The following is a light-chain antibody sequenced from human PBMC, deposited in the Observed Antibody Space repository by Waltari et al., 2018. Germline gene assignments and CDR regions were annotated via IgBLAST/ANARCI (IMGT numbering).Light chain of an antibody. CDR2: WDT. Sequence: SYELTQTPSVSVSPGQTARITCSGHELPRKYAYWFQQKSGQAPRLVIYWDTKRPSGIPASFSGSSSGTVATLTITGAQVDDEADYYCYSSDSTGLRVFGGGTTVVVL. V-gene: IGLV3-10*01. CDR1: ELPRKY. CDR3: YSSDSTGLRV. J-gene: IGLJ1*01.